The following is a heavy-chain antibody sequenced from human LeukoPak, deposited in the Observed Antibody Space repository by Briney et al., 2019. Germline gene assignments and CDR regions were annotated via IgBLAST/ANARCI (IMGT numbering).Heavy chain of an antibody. CDR3: ARGSKVTAIHY. CDR2: IYYSGST. J-gene: IGHJ4*02. Sequence: SSETLSLTCTVSGGSISSYYWSWIRQSPGKGLEWIGYIYYSGSTNYNPSLKSRVTILVDTSKNQFSLKLSSVTAADTAVYYCARGSKVTAIHYWGQGTLVTVSS. CDR1: GGSISSYY. V-gene: IGHV4-59*01. D-gene: IGHD2-21*02.